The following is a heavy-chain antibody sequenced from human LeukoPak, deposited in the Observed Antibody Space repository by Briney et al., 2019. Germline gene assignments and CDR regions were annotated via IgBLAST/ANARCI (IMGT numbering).Heavy chain of an antibody. Sequence: SQTLSLTCAISGDSVSSNSAGWNWIRQSPSRGLEWLGRTYYRSKWYNDYAVSVKSRITINADTSKNQFSLQLNSVTPEDTAVYYCASEGPSNAFDIWGQGTTVTVSS. CDR3: ASEGPSNAFDI. J-gene: IGHJ3*02. CDR2: TYYRSKWYN. V-gene: IGHV6-1*01. CDR1: GDSVSSNSAG. D-gene: IGHD4-11*01.